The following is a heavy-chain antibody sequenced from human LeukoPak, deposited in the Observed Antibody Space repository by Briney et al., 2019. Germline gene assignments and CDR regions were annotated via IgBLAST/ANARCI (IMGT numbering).Heavy chain of an antibody. V-gene: IGHV4-34*01. D-gene: IGHD3-10*01. CDR1: GGSFSGYY. CDR2: IDHSGST. CDR3: ARLRGYYGSGSYFPLLFDY. J-gene: IGHJ4*02. Sequence: SGTLSLTCAVYGGSFSGYYWSWIRQPPGKGLEWIGEIDHSGSTNYNPSLKSRVTISVDTSKNQFSLKLSSVTAADTAVYYCARLRGYYGSGSYFPLLFDYWGQGTLVTVSS.